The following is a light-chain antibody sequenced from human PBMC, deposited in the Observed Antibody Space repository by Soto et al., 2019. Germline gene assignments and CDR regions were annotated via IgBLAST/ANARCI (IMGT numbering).Light chain of an antibody. CDR1: QTISNRL. CDR3: QQYGRAPIT. J-gene: IGKJ5*01. CDR2: GAS. Sequence: EIVLTQSPGTLSLSPGERATLSCRASQTISNRLLAWYQQKPGQSPRLLIYGASSRATGIPDRFIGSGSGTDFTHTISRLEPEDFAVYACQQYGRAPITFGQGTRLETK. V-gene: IGKV3-20*01.